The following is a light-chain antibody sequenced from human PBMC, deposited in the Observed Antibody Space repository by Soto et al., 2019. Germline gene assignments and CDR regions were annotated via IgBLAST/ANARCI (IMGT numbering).Light chain of an antibody. V-gene: IGLV1-44*01. CDR2: SDT. J-gene: IGLJ2*01. Sequence: QSVLTQPPSASESPGQRVTISCSGSTSNIGSNTVNWYQHLPGTAPKLLIYSDTLRPSGVPDRFSGSKSGTSASLAISGLQSEDEADYYCASWDDSLNGPVVFGGGTQL. CDR1: TSNIGSNT. CDR3: ASWDDSLNGPVV.